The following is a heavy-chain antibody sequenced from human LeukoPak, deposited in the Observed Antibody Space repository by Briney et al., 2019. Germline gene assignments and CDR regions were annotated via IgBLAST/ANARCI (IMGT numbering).Heavy chain of an antibody. CDR1: GGSISSGGYY. CDR2: IYYSGST. J-gene: IGHJ4*02. D-gene: IGHD2-2*01. CDR3: ARLGYCTSISCYGLDY. Sequence: SQTLSLTCTVSGGSISSGGYYWSWIRQHPGKGLEWIGYIYYSGSTYYNPSLKSRVTISVDTSKNQFSLKLSSVTAADTAVYYCARLGYCTSISCYGLDYWGQGTLVTVSS. V-gene: IGHV4-31*03.